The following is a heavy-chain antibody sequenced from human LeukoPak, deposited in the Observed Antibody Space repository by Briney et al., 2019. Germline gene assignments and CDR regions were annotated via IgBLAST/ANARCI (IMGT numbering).Heavy chain of an antibody. V-gene: IGHV3-15*01. CDR3: TTVWLYYYDSSGY. CDR2: IKSKTDGGTT. D-gene: IGHD3-22*01. Sequence: GGSLRLSCAASGFTFSNAWMSWVRQAGENGLEWVGSIKSKTDGGTTHYAAPVKGRLTISRDDSKNTLYLQMNSLKTEDTAVYYCTTVWLYYYDSSGYWGQGTLVTVS. CDR1: GFTFSNAW. J-gene: IGHJ4*02.